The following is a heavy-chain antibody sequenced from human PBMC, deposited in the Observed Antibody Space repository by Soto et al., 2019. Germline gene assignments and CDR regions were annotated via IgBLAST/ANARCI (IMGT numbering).Heavy chain of an antibody. CDR1: GGSFSGYY. V-gene: IGHV4-34*01. D-gene: IGHD3-3*01. J-gene: IGHJ4*02. CDR2: INHSGST. CDR3: ARGDPYDFWSGYDY. Sequence: SETLSLTCAVYGGSFSGYYWSWIRQPPGKGLEWIGEINHSGSTNYNPSLKSRVTISVDTSKNQFSLKLSSVTAADTAVDYCARGDPYDFWSGYDYWGQGTLVTVSS.